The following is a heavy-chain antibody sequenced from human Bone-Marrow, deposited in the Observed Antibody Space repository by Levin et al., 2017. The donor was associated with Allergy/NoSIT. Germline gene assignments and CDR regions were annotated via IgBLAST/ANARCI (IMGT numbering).Heavy chain of an antibody. J-gene: IGHJ3*01. CDR1: GFTISDYN. Sequence: ASVKVSCGASGFTISDYNMHWVRQVPGQGLQWVSYLSSGWSRTPDQGRFTISSDTAENSLYLHMDSLRTEDTAVYYCAREVRGGNGDGFDVWGQGTLVTVSS. CDR3: AREVRGGNGDGFDV. V-gene: IGHV3-69-1*02. CDR2: LSSGWSR. D-gene: IGHD3-10*01.